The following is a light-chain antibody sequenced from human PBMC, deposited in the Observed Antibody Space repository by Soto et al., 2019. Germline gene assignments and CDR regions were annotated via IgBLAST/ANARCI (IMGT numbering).Light chain of an antibody. CDR1: SGDIGGYNY. J-gene: IGLJ2*01. Sequence: QSVLTQPASVSGSPGQSITISCTGTSGDIGGYNYVSWYQQHPGKAPKLLISEVTNRPSGVSNRFSGSKSGNTASLTISGLQADDEDDYYCSSYTTNITPVVFGGGTKLPAL. CDR3: SSYTTNITPVV. V-gene: IGLV2-14*01. CDR2: EVT.